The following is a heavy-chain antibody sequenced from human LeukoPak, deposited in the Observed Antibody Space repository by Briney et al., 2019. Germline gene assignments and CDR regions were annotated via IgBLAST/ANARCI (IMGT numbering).Heavy chain of an antibody. Sequence: KTSETLSLTCTVSGDSISTYYWSWVRQAPGKGLEGFGYINQNGRANYNPSLRSRATIFLDSSKNQFSLTLTFVTTADTAVYYCARGPSHGGSYFHFWGQGILVSISS. D-gene: IGHD3-16*01. CDR2: INQNGRA. V-gene: IGHV4-59*01. CDR1: GDSISTYY. J-gene: IGHJ4*02. CDR3: ARGPSHGGSYFHF.